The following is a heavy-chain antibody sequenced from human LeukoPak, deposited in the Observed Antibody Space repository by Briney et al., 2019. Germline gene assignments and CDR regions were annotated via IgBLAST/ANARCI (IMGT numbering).Heavy chain of an antibody. V-gene: IGHV3-21*01. CDR2: ISTTSSHM. D-gene: IGHD5-12*01. Sequence: KPGGSLRLSCAASGFTFSTYTMYWVRQAPGKGLEWVSSISTTSSHMYYADPVKGRFTISRDNAENSLYLQMSSLRAEDTAVYYCARARGYTGYDPPDYWGQGTQVTVSS. J-gene: IGHJ4*02. CDR3: ARARGYTGYDPPDY. CDR1: GFTFSTYT.